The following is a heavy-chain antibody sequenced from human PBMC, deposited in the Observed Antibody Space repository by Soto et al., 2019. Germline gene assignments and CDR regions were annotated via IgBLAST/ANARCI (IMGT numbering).Heavy chain of an antibody. CDR1: GGSISSGDYY. V-gene: IGHV4-30-4*01. CDR3: ARDHRYCSSTGCYGTDY. D-gene: IGHD2-2*01. Sequence: PSETLSLTCTVSGGSISSGDYYWSWIRQPPGKGLEWIGYIYYSGSTYYNPSLKSRVTISVDTSKNQFSLKLSSVTAADTAVYYCARDHRYCSSTGCYGTDYWGQGTLVTVSS. CDR2: IYYSGST. J-gene: IGHJ4*02.